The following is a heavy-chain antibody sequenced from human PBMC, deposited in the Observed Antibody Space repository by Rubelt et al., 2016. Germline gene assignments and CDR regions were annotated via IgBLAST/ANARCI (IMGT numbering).Heavy chain of an antibody. CDR3: TTDRYYYDSSGFPWIDP. V-gene: IGHV3-15*01. Sequence: SLRLSCAASGFTFSNAWMSWVRQAPGKGLEWVGRIKSKTDGGTTDYAAPVKGRFTISRDDSKNTLYLQMNSLKTEDTAVYYCTTDRYYYDSSGFPWIDPWGQGTLVTVSS. CDR2: IKSKTDGGTT. D-gene: IGHD3-22*01. CDR1: GFTFSNAW. J-gene: IGHJ5*02.